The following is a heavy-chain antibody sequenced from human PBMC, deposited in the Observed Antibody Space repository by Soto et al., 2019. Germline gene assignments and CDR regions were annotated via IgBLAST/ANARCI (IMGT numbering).Heavy chain of an antibody. J-gene: IGHJ6*02. CDR1: GCTISGYY. CDR2: MYNTGST. V-gene: IGHV4-59*01. CDR3: ARDLWGYCGTDCYPLDV. D-gene: IGHD2-21*02. Sequence: SEKLSFPCTVSGCTISGYYWSWFRQPPWKGLEWIGYMYNTGSTVYNPSFKSRVTISVDTSKNQFSLKLNSVTAADTAVYYCARDLWGYCGTDCYPLDVWGQGTTVTVS.